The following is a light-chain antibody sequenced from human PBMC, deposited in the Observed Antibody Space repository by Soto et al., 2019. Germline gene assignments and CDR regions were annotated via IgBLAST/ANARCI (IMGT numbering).Light chain of an antibody. J-gene: IGLJ3*02. V-gene: IGLV2-14*03. CDR1: SSDVCRYNY. Sequence: QSALTQPASLSGSPGQSITISCTGTSSDVCRYNYGSWYQQHPGKAPKLMIYDVSNRPSGVSNRFSGSTSGNTASLTISGLQAEDEADYYCSSYTSSSTAVLGGGPKLTVL. CDR3: SSYTSSSTAV. CDR2: DVS.